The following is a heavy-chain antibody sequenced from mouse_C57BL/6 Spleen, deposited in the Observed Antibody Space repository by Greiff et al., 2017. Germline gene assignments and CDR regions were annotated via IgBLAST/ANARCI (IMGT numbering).Heavy chain of an antibody. J-gene: IGHJ3*01. CDR1: GFTFTDYY. V-gene: IGHV7-3*01. D-gene: IGHD2-3*01. CDR2: IRNKANGYTT. CDR3: ERYGDGYYTRFAY. Sequence: EVKLMESGGGLVQPGGSLSLSCAASGFTFTDYYMSWVRQPPGKALEWLGFIRNKANGYTTEDSASVKGRFTISRDNSQSVLYLQMNALRAEASVTYYCERYGDGYYTRFAYWGQGTLVTVSA.